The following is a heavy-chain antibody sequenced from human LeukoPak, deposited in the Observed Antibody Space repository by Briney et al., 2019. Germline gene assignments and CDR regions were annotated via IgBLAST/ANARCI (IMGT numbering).Heavy chain of an antibody. CDR2: ISGSGGST. CDR1: GFTFSSYA. Sequence: GGSLRLSCAASGFTFSSYAMSWVRQAPGKGLEWVSAISGSGGSTYYADSVKGRFTISRDNSKNTLYLQMNSLRAEDTAAYYCAKRGFGFYYAMDVWGQGTTVTVSS. J-gene: IGHJ6*02. V-gene: IGHV3-23*01. CDR3: AKRGFGFYYAMDV. D-gene: IGHD3-16*01.